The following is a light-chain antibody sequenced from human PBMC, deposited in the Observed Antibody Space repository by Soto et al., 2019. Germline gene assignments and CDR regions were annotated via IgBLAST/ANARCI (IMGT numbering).Light chain of an antibody. Sequence: DIQMTQSPSTLAASVGDTVTMTCRSSSTWLAWYQKKPGKAPKLLIYDVSNLERGVPPRFSGSTSGAESTLTITCLQPDDLGTYYCQHTSDFTFGQGTKVEIK. CDR2: DVS. V-gene: IGKV1-5*01. CDR3: QHTSDFT. J-gene: IGKJ2*01. CDR1: SSSTW.